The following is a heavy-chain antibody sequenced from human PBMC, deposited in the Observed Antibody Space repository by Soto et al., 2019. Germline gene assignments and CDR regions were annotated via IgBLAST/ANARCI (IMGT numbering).Heavy chain of an antibody. CDR1: GFTVSSNY. CDR3: ARDAFEGALYYYYYGMDV. Sequence: GGSLRLSCAASGFTVSSNYMSWVRQAPGKGLEWVSVIYSGGSTYYADSVKGRFTISRDNSKNTLYLQMNSLRAEDTAVYYCARDAFEGALYYYYYGMDVWGQGTTVTVSS. CDR2: IYSGGST. V-gene: IGHV3-53*01. D-gene: IGHD3-16*01. J-gene: IGHJ6*02.